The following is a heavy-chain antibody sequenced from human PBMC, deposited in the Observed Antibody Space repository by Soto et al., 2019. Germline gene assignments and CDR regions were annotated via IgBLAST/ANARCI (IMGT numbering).Heavy chain of an antibody. V-gene: IGHV3-33*01. D-gene: IGHD6-13*01. Sequence: QVQLVESGGGVVQPGRSLRLSCAASGFTFSSYGMHWVRQAPGKGLEWVAVIWYDGSNKYYADSVKGQFTISRDNSKNTLYLQMNSLRAEDTAVYYCARDIAAAGTDYWGQGTLVTVSS. J-gene: IGHJ4*02. CDR1: GFTFSSYG. CDR3: ARDIAAAGTDY. CDR2: IWYDGSNK.